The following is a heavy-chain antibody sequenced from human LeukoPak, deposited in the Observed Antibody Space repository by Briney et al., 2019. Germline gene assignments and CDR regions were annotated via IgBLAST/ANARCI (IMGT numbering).Heavy chain of an antibody. D-gene: IGHD3-22*01. CDR2: IYSGGST. Sequence: RGGSLRLSCAASGFSVSTNYMSWVRQAPGKGLEWVSVIYSGGSTYYADSVKGRFTISRDNSKNTLYLQMNSLRAEDTAVYYCARDDSSGYDYWGQGTLVTVSS. CDR1: GFSVSTNY. V-gene: IGHV3-66*01. CDR3: ARDDSSGYDY. J-gene: IGHJ4*02.